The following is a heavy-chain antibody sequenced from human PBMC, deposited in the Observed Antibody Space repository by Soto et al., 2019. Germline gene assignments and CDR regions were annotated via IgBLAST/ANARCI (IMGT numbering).Heavy chain of an antibody. CDR1: GFTFSSYS. Sequence: EVQLVESGGGLVKPGGSLRLSCAASGFTFSSYSMNWVRQAPGKGLEWVSSISSSSSYIYYADSVKGRFTISRDNAKNPLYLQMRGLRAEDTAVYYCARGDYYFWSGWADYYYYGMDVWGQGTTVTVSS. V-gene: IGHV3-21*01. D-gene: IGHD3-3*01. CDR3: ARGDYYFWSGWADYYYYGMDV. J-gene: IGHJ6*02. CDR2: ISSSSSYI.